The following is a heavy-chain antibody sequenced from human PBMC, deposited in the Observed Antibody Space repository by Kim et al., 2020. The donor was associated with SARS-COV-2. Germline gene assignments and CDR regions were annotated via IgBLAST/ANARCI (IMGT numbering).Heavy chain of an antibody. J-gene: IGHJ1*01. D-gene: IGHD6-13*01. CDR3: TTDRGYSTSFQH. Sequence: GGSLRLSCAASGFTFSNTWMTWVRQAPAKGLEWVGLIKSKTDGGTTDYAAPVKGRFAISRDDSKNTLYLQMNSLKTEDTAVYYCTTDRGYSTSFQHWGQGTLVTVSS. CDR2: IKSKTDGGTT. V-gene: IGHV3-15*01. CDR1: GFTFSNTW.